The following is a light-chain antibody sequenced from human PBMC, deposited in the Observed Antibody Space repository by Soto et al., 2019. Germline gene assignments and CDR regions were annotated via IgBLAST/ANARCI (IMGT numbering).Light chain of an antibody. Sequence: EIVLTQSPATLSLSPGDRATLSCRASQSVTSSLAWCQQKPGQAPRLLIYDVSRRATAIPARFSGSGSGTDFTLTISSLEPEDFAVYYCQQRTTWPTFGGGTKVEIK. J-gene: IGKJ4*01. V-gene: IGKV3-11*01. CDR3: QQRTTWPT. CDR2: DVS. CDR1: QSVTSS.